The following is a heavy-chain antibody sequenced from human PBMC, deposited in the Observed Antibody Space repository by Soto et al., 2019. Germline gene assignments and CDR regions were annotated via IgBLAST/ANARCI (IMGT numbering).Heavy chain of an antibody. CDR3: ARGPDY. V-gene: IGHV4-30-2*01. CDR1: GGSISSGGYS. J-gene: IGHJ4*02. CDR2: MYHSGST. Sequence: QLQLQESSSGLVKPSQTLSLTCAVSGGSISSGGYSWSWIRQPPGKGLEWIGYMYHSGSTYYNPSLKSRVTISIDRSKNQFSLKLSSVTAADTAVYYCARGPDYWGQGILVTVSS.